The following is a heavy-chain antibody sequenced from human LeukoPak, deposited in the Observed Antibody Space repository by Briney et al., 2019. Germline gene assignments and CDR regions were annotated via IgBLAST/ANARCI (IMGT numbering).Heavy chain of an antibody. D-gene: IGHD3-22*01. CDR3: ARAVHYYDSSGYFSVGPDY. Sequence: PGGSLRLSCAASGFTFSSYAMSWVRQAPGKGLEWVSVIYSGGSTYYADSVKGRFTISRDNSKNTLYLQMNSLRAEDTAVYYCARAVHYYDSSGYFSVGPDYWGQGTLVTVSS. J-gene: IGHJ4*02. CDR2: IYSGGST. CDR1: GFTFSSYA. V-gene: IGHV3-53*01.